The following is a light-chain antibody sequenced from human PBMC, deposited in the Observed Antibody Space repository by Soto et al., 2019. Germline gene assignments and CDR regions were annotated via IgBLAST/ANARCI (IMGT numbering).Light chain of an antibody. V-gene: IGKV1-39*01. Sequence: DIQMTQSPSSLSASVGDRVTITCRASQDIDSYLNWYQQKPGKAPNLLIYGASSLHGGVPSRFSGSGSGTGFTLTISSLQPEDFATDDDQQSYSSRPYAFGQGTKLEI. CDR1: QDIDSY. CDR2: GAS. J-gene: IGKJ2*01. CDR3: QQSYSSRPYA.